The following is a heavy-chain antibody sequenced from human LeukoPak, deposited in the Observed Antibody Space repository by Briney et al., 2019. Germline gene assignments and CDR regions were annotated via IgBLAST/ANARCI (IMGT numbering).Heavy chain of an antibody. J-gene: IGHJ5*02. V-gene: IGHV3-66*01. Sequence: PGGSLRLSCAASGFTVSSNYMSWVRQAPGKGLEWVSVIYSGGSTYYADSVKGRFTISRDNSKNTLYLQMNSLRAEDTAVYYCARVASTTVTTYNWFDPWGQGTLVTVSS. D-gene: IGHD4-17*01. CDR3: ARVASTTVTTYNWFDP. CDR1: GFTVSSNY. CDR2: IYSGGST.